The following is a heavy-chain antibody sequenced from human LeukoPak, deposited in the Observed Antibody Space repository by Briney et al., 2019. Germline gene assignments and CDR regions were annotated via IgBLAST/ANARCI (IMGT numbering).Heavy chain of an antibody. CDR1: GFTFSSYW. J-gene: IGHJ5*02. Sequence: GGSLRLSCAASGFTFSSYWMSWVRQAPGKGLEWVANIKQDGSEKYYVDSVKGRFTISRDNAKNSLYLQMNSLRAEDTAVYYCAREIGYDFWTRATWFDPWGQGTLVTVSS. CDR2: IKQDGSEK. D-gene: IGHD3-3*01. CDR3: AREIGYDFWTRATWFDP. V-gene: IGHV3-7*01.